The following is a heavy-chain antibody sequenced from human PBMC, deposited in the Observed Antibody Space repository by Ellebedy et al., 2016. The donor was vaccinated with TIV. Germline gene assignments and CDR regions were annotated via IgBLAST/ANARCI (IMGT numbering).Heavy chain of an antibody. CDR2: SSGLNGKT. Sequence: AASVKVSCKTSGYTFTSYGVSWVRQAPGQGLEWMGWSSGLNGKTKYARTVQGRVTLTTDTAARTVYMELTRLRSDDTAVYYCARDNTEGGTNWFDPWGQGTLVIVSS. CDR1: GYTFTSYG. D-gene: IGHD6-19*01. J-gene: IGHJ5*02. CDR3: ARDNTEGGTNWFDP. V-gene: IGHV1-18*01.